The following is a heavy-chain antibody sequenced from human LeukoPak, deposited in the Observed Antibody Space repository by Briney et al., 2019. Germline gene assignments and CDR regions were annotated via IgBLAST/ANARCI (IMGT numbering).Heavy chain of an antibody. V-gene: IGHV1-69*05. J-gene: IGHJ4*02. CDR1: GGTLSSYA. D-gene: IGHD3-9*01. CDR2: IIPIFGTA. Sequence: GASVKVSCKASGGTLSSYAISWAGQATGQGLAWMGGIIPIFGTANYAQKFQGRVTITTDESTSTAYMELSSLRSEDTAVYYCARARYHDILTGYYHFDYWGQGTLVTVSS. CDR3: ARARYHDILTGYYHFDY.